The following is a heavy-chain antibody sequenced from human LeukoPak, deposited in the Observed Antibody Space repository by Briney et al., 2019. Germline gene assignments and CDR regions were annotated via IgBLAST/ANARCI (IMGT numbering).Heavy chain of an antibody. Sequence: TTSETLSLTCAVYGGSFSGYYWGWIRQPPGKGLEWIGEINHSGSTNYNPSLKSRVTISVDTSKNQFSLKLTSVTAADTAVYYCARGVCSGGSCYSEWNYWGQGTLVTVSS. CDR2: INHSGST. V-gene: IGHV4-34*01. CDR1: GGSFSGYY. D-gene: IGHD2-15*01. J-gene: IGHJ4*02. CDR3: ARGVCSGGSCYSEWNY.